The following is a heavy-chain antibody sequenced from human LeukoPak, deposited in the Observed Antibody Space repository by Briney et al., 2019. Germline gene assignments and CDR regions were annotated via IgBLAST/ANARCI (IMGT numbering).Heavy chain of an antibody. CDR3: ARATSGRAAGDNSRYFDY. CDR1: GGSFSGYY. Sequence: SETLSLTCAVYGGSFSGYYWSWIRQPPGKGLEWIGEINHSGSTNYNPSLKSRVTISVDTSKNQFSLKLSSVTAADTAVYYCARATSGRAAGDNSRYFDYWGQGTLVTVSS. D-gene: IGHD4-23*01. J-gene: IGHJ4*02. CDR2: INHSGST. V-gene: IGHV4-34*01.